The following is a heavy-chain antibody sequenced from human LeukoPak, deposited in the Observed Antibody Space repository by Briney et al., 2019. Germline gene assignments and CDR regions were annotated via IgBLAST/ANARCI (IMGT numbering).Heavy chain of an antibody. V-gene: IGHV4-61*09. CDR2: IYTGGST. CDR3: ARERGYSSSWYYGAFDI. J-gene: IGHJ3*02. D-gene: IGHD6-13*01. CDR1: GVSISSGDTY. Sequence: SQTLSLTCTVSGVSISSGDTYWTWIRQPAGSGLEWIGHIYTGGSTTYNPSLKSRVTISLDTSKSQFSLKLSSVTAADTAVYYCARERGYSSSWYYGAFDIWGQGTMVTVSS.